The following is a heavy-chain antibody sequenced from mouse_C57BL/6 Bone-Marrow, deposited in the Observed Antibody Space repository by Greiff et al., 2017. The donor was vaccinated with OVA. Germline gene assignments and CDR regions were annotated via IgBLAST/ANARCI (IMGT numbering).Heavy chain of an antibody. V-gene: IGHV1-4*01. CDR2: INPSSGYT. D-gene: IGHD1-1*01. CDR3: ARNYGSSSYYAMDY. J-gene: IGHJ4*01. Sequence: QVQLQQSGAELARPGASVKMSCKASGYTFTSYTMHWVKQRPGQGLEWIGYINPSSGYTKYNQKFKDKATLTADKSSSTAYMQLSSLTSEDSAVYYSARNYGSSSYYAMDYWGQGTSVTVSS. CDR1: GYTFTSYT.